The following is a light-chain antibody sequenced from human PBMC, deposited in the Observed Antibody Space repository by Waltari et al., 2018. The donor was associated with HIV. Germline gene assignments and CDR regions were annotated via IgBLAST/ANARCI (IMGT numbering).Light chain of an antibody. Sequence: QSALTQPPSASGSPGQSVTISCTGTTSDIGGYNYVSWYQQHPGNAPKLVISEVTKRPSGVPGRFSGSKSGTTASLTVSGLQAEDEADYYCSSYANKNGFYVVFGGGTRLTVL. J-gene: IGLJ2*01. CDR1: TSDIGGYNY. CDR2: EVT. V-gene: IGLV2-8*01. CDR3: SSYANKNGFYVV.